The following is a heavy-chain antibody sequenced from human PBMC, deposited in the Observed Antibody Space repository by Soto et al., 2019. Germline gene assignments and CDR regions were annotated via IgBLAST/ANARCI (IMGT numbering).Heavy chain of an antibody. CDR3: AREIIAAAGRYYIDY. V-gene: IGHV3-30-3*01. D-gene: IGHD6-13*01. CDR2: IAHDGAKY. Sequence: QVQLVESGGGVVQPGMSLRLSCATSGFTFNSYPMNWVRQAPGKGLEWVAIIAHDGAKYHDGDSLEGRFTVSRDNSKNTLYLQMNSLRPEDTAGYYCAREIIAAAGRYYIDYWGQGTLVTVSS. J-gene: IGHJ4*02. CDR1: GFTFNSYP.